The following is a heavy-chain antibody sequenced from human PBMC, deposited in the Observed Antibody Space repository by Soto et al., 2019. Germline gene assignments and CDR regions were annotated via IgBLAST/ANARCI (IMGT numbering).Heavy chain of an antibody. CDR2: INPSGGST. Sequence: VASVKVSCKASGYTFTSYYMHWVRQAPGQGLEWMGIINPSGGSTSYAQKFQGRVTMTRDTSTSTVYMELSSLRSEDTAVYYCARDCLPYYDSSKDWFDPWGQGTLVTVSS. V-gene: IGHV1-46*01. CDR1: GYTFTSYY. J-gene: IGHJ5*02. D-gene: IGHD3-22*01. CDR3: ARDCLPYYDSSKDWFDP.